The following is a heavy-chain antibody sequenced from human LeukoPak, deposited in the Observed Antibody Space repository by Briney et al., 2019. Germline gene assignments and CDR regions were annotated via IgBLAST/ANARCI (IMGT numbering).Heavy chain of an antibody. Sequence: SETLSLTCAVSGGSISSSNWWSWVRQPPGKGLEWIGSIYYSGSTYYNPSLKSRVTISVDTSKNQFSLKLSSVTAADTAVYYCARDYGIAVAGTEGSYFDYWGQGTLVTVSS. J-gene: IGHJ4*02. CDR2: IYYSGST. CDR3: ARDYGIAVAGTEGSYFDY. CDR1: GGSISSSNW. D-gene: IGHD6-19*01. V-gene: IGHV4-4*02.